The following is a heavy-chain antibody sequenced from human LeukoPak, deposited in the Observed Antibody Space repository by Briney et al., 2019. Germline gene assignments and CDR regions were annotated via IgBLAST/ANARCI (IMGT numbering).Heavy chain of an antibody. D-gene: IGHD6-19*01. CDR2: IYYSGST. Sequence: SETLSLTCTVSGGSISSYYWSWIRQPPGKGLEWVGHIYYSGSTNYNPCLKSRVTISVDTSKNQFSLKLSSVTAADTAVYYCARGDAGYSSGWYLDYWGQGTLVTVSS. V-gene: IGHV4-59*01. CDR3: ARGDAGYSSGWYLDY. J-gene: IGHJ4*02. CDR1: GGSISSYY.